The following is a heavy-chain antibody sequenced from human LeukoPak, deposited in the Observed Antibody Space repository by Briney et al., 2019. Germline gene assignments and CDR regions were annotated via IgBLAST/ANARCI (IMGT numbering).Heavy chain of an antibody. CDR1: GFTFSSYG. J-gene: IGHJ4*02. V-gene: IGHV3-30*18. CDR3: EKDHRLLWFGELLSPLLY. Sequence: GGSLRPSCAASGFTFSSYGMRWVRQAPGKGLEWVAVISYDGSNKYYADSVKGRFTISRDNSKNTLYLQMNSLRAEDTAVYYSEKDHRLLWFGELLSPLLYWGQGTLVTVSS. CDR2: ISYDGSNK. D-gene: IGHD3-10*01.